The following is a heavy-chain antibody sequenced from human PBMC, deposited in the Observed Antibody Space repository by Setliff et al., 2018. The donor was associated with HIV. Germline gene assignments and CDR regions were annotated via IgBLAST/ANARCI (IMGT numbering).Heavy chain of an antibody. V-gene: IGHV1-2*06. D-gene: IGHD2-15*01. CDR3: ASNFRSGYWYFDL. J-gene: IGHJ2*01. CDR2: INSDSGGT. CDR1: GYTFTNYY. Sequence: ASVKVSCKASGYTFTNYYIHWVRQAPGQGLEWMGRINSDSGGTDLAQTFQDRVTMTRDTSITTAYMELSRLSSDDTAVYYCASNFRSGYWYFDLWGRGTLVTVSS.